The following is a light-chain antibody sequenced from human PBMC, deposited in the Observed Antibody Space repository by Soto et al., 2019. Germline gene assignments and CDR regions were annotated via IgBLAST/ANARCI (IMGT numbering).Light chain of an antibody. Sequence: QPVLSQPPSASGTPGQRVTISCSGNSSNIGSNSGDWYQHLPGTAPKLLIYRNNQRPSGVPDRFSGSKSGTSVSLVISGLRSEDEADYHCAAWDDSLRGVVFGGGTKVTVL. CDR2: RNN. CDR1: SSNIGSNS. CDR3: AAWDDSLRGVV. V-gene: IGLV1-47*01. J-gene: IGLJ2*01.